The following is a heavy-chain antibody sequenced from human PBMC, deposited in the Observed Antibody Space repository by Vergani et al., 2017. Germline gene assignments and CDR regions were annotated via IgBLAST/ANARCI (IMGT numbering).Heavy chain of an antibody. CDR1: GFPFSSYS. D-gene: IGHD3-3*01. Sequence: EVQLVESGGGLVKPGGSLRLSCAASGFPFSSYSMNWVRPAPGKGLEWVSSISSSSSYIYYADLVKGRFTNSRDNAKNSLYLQMNSLRAEDTAVYYCAGEAYDFWSGPKTNWFDPWGQGTLVTVSS. V-gene: IGHV3-21*01. CDR2: ISSSSSYI. CDR3: AGEAYDFWSGPKTNWFDP. J-gene: IGHJ5*02.